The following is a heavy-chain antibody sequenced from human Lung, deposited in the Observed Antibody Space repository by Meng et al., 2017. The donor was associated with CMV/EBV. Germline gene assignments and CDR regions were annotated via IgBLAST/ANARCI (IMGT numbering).Heavy chain of an antibody. CDR1: GGSISSYY. CDR2: IYTSGST. V-gene: IGHV4-4*07. CDR3: ARGSRDEAFQH. D-gene: IGHD5-24*01. Sequence: QVQLQESGPGRLKPSETLSLTVTVSGGSISSYYWSWFRQPAGKGLEWIGRIYTSGSTNYNPSLKSRVTMSVDTSKNQFSLKLSSVTAADTAVYYCARGSRDEAFQHWGQGTLVTVSS. J-gene: IGHJ1*01.